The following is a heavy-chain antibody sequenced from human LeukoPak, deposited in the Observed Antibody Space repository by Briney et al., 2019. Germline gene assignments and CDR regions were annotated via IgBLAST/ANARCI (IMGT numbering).Heavy chain of an antibody. J-gene: IGHJ4*02. D-gene: IGHD3-3*01. CDR1: GFTFSSYA. Sequence: PGGSLRLSCAASGFTFSSYAMNWVRQAPGKGLEWVSSISSSSSYIYYADSVKGRFTISRDNAKNSLYLQMNSLGAEDTAVYYCARDHLPRPPPYDFWRRDYFDYWGQGTLVTVSS. CDR2: ISSSSSYI. CDR3: ARDHLPRPPPYDFWRRDYFDY. V-gene: IGHV3-21*01.